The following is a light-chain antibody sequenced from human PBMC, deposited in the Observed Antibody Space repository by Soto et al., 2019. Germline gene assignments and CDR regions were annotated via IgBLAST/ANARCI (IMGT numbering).Light chain of an antibody. CDR2: DAS. Sequence: EMVMTQSPATLSVSPGERATLSCRASQSVSSYLAWYQQKPGQAPRLLIYDASNRATGVPARFRGSGSGTDFTLTISSLEPEDFSVYYCQQRSNWPITFGQGTRLEIK. CDR3: QQRSNWPIT. J-gene: IGKJ5*01. V-gene: IGKV3-11*01. CDR1: QSVSSY.